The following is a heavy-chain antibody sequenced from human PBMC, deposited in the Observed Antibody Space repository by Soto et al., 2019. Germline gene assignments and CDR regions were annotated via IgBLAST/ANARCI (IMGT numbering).Heavy chain of an antibody. CDR1: GGSISGSTYY. Sequence: QVQLHESGPGLVKPSETLSLTCLVSGGSISGSTYYWGWIRQPPGKGLEWIGRVYSDGSTYYNPSLKSRVTISVDTSMNQFSLRLSSVTAADTALYYCARGGISRIYQLPPFDPWGQGTLVTVSS. J-gene: IGHJ5*02. CDR2: VYSDGST. V-gene: IGHV4-39*01. CDR3: ARGGISRIYQLPPFDP. D-gene: IGHD2-2*01.